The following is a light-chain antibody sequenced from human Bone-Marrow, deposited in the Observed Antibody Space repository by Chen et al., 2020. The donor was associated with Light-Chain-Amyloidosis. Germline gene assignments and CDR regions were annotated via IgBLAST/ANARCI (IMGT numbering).Light chain of an antibody. J-gene: IGKJ1*01. CDR1: QNIRFH. V-gene: IGKV1-39*01. CDR2: SVS. Sequence: DIQMTQSPSSLSASVGDRVTITCRASQNIRFHLKWYQQKSGKAPHLLISSVSNLVSGVPSGFSGGGCGKNFTLPISSVQPEDFATYYSQQSYSYPWTFGQGTKVEV. CDR3: QQSYSYPWT.